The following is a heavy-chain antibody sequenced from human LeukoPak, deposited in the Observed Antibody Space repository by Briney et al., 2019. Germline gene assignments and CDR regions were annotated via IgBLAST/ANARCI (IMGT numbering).Heavy chain of an antibody. D-gene: IGHD3-3*01. Sequence: GVSLRLSCAASGFTFSSYAMSWVRQAPGKGLEWVSAISGSGGSTYYADSVKGRFTISRDNSKNTLYLQMNSLRAEDTAVYYCAFPYDFWSGYLDYYGMDVWGQGTTVTVSS. J-gene: IGHJ6*02. CDR2: ISGSGGST. V-gene: IGHV3-23*01. CDR1: GFTFSSYA. CDR3: AFPYDFWSGYLDYYGMDV.